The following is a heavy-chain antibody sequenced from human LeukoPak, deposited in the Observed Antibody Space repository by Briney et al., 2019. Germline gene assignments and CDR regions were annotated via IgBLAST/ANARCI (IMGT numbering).Heavy chain of an antibody. D-gene: IGHD4-17*01. CDR2: ISYDGSNK. CDR1: GFTFSSYG. V-gene: IGHV3-30*18. Sequence: GRSLRLSCAASGFTFSSYGMHWVRQAPGKGLEWVAVISYDGSNKYYADSVKGRFTISRDNSKNTLYLQMNSLRAEDTAVYYCAKGGHDYGDYSGYFDYWGQGTLVTVSS. J-gene: IGHJ4*02. CDR3: AKGGHDYGDYSGYFDY.